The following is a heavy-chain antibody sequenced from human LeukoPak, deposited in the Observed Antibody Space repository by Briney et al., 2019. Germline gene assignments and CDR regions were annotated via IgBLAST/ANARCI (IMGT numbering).Heavy chain of an antibody. CDR1: GFTFSDYY. D-gene: IGHD3-10*01. CDR3: ARLYGSGSYYLYYYYYYMDV. J-gene: IGHJ6*03. Sequence: GGSLRLSCAASGFTFSDYYMSWIRQAPGKGLEWASYISSSGSTIYYADSVKGRFTISRDNAKNSPYLQMNSLRAEDTAVYYCARLYGSGSYYLYYYYYYMDVWGKGTTVTISS. CDR2: ISSSGSTI. V-gene: IGHV3-11*01.